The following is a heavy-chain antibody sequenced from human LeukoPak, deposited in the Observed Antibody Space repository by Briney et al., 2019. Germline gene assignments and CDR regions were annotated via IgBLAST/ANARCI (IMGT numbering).Heavy chain of an antibody. CDR1: GGSVSSYY. V-gene: IGHV4-59*08. D-gene: IGHD1-14*01. CDR3: ARHGTISSESYFDY. J-gene: IGHJ4*02. CDR2: IHNSGRT. Sequence: NPSETLSLTRSVSGGSVSSYYWSWIRQSPGKGLEWIGYIHNSGRTNYNPSLKSRVTGFVDTSKNQVSLRLSSVTAADTAVYYCARHGTISSESYFDYWGQGALVTVSS.